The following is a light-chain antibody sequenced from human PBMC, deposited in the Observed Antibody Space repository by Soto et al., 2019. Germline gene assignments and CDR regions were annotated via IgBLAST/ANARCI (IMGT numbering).Light chain of an antibody. V-gene: IGLV1-40*01. J-gene: IGLJ3*02. CDR3: QSYDSSLSGSRV. Sequence: QSVLTQPPSVSGAPGQRVTISCTGSSSNIGAGYGVHWYQQLPGTAPKLLIYGSSNRPSGVPDRFSGSESGPSASLAITGLQAEDEADYYCQSYDSSLSGSRVFGGGTKLTVL. CDR1: SSNIGAGYG. CDR2: GSS.